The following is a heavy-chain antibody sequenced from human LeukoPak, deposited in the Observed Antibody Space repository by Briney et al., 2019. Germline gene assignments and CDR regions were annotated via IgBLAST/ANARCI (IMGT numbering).Heavy chain of an antibody. D-gene: IGHD1-26*01. CDR1: GYTFTSYG. Sequence: ASVKVSCRASGYTFTSYGISWVRQAPGQGLEWMGWISAYNGNTNYAQKLQGRVTMTTDTSTSTAYMELGSLKSDDTAVYYCASVFSEGYYFDYWGQGTLVTVSS. J-gene: IGHJ4*02. CDR2: ISAYNGNT. V-gene: IGHV1-18*01. CDR3: ASVFSEGYYFDY.